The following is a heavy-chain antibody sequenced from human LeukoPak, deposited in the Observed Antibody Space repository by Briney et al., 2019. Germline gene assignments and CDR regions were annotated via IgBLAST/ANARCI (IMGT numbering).Heavy chain of an antibody. D-gene: IGHD6-6*01. V-gene: IGHV4-39*01. Sequence: SETLSLTCTVSGGSISSFTTYYWGWIRQPPGKGLEWIGSIYYSGNTYCNPYLKSRVTISVDTSKNQFSLKLSSVTAADTAVYYCARLEYSSSWVDYWGQGTLVTVSS. CDR3: ARLEYSSSWVDY. CDR2: IYYSGNT. CDR1: GGSISSFTTYY. J-gene: IGHJ4*02.